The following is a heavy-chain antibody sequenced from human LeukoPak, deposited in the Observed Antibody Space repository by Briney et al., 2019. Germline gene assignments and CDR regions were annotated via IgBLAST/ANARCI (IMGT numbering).Heavy chain of an antibody. CDR3: ARDPPLLVSDQLDY. D-gene: IGHD2-8*02. J-gene: IGHJ4*02. Sequence: PSETLSLTCTVSGGPISSYYWSWIRQPAGKGLEWIGRIYTSGSTNYNPSLKSRVTMSVDTSKNQFSLKLSSVTAADTAVYYCARDPPLLVSDQLDYWGQETLVTVSS. V-gene: IGHV4-4*07. CDR1: GGPISSYY. CDR2: IYTSGST.